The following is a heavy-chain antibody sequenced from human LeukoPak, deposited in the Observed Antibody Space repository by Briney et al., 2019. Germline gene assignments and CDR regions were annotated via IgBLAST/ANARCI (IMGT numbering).Heavy chain of an antibody. CDR3: ARVGERDKFALIEGRFDP. J-gene: IGHJ5*02. D-gene: IGHD2-21*01. CDR1: GYSFTSSW. CDR2: IFPGDSDT. V-gene: IGHV5-51*01. Sequence: GESLKISCKASGYSFTSSWIGWVRQMPGKGLEWMGTIFPGDSDTRYSPSFQGQVTISVDKSISTAFLQWSSLRAEDTAVYYCARVGERDKFALIEGRFDPWGQGTLVTVSS.